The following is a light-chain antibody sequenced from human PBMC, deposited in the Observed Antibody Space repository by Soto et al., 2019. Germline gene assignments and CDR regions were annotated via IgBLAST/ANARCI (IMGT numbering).Light chain of an antibody. CDR1: SSNIGAGYD. Sequence: QSVLTQPPSVSGAPGQRVTISCTGSSSNIGAGYDVHWYQQLPGTAPKLLIYGNSNRPSGVPDRFSGSKSGTSASLAITGLQAEDEADYYCQSYDSNLSGSTVFGGGTKLTVL. CDR3: QSYDSNLSGSTV. V-gene: IGLV1-40*01. CDR2: GNS. J-gene: IGLJ2*01.